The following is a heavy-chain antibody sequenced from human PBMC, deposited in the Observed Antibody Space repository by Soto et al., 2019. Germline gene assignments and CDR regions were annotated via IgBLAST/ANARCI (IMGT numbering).Heavy chain of an antibody. CDR1: GFTFGDYA. D-gene: IGHD6-19*01. V-gene: IGHV3-49*03. CDR2: IRSKAYGGTT. Sequence: GGSLRLSCTASGFTFGDYAMSWFRQAPGKGLEWVGFIRSKAYGGTTEYAASVKGRFTISRDDSKSIAYLQMNSLKTEDTAVYYCTRDLRMGQWLVQSRRVDYWGQGTLVTVSS. J-gene: IGHJ4*02. CDR3: TRDLRMGQWLVQSRRVDY.